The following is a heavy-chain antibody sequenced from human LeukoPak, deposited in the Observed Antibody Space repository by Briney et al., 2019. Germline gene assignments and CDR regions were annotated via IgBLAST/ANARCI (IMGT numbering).Heavy chain of an antibody. V-gene: IGHV4-59*01. Sequence: SETLSLTCTVSGGSISSYYWSWIRQPPGQGLEWIGYIYYSGSTNYNPSLKSRVTISVDTSQNQFSLKLSSVTAADSAVYYCARGYDFWSGIFDYWGQGTLVTVSS. J-gene: IGHJ4*02. CDR3: ARGYDFWSGIFDY. CDR1: GGSISSYY. CDR2: IYYSGST. D-gene: IGHD3-3*01.